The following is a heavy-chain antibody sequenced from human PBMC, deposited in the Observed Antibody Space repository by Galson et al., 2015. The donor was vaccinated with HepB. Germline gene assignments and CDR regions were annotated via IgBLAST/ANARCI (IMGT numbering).Heavy chain of an antibody. D-gene: IGHD2-15*01. V-gene: IGHV3-7*03. CDR3: ARRAYCSGGSCYAAVDYFDY. J-gene: IGHJ4*02. Sequence: SLRLSCAASGFTFSSYWMSWVRQAPGKGLEWVANIKQDGSEKYYVDSVKGRFTISRDNAKNSLYLQMNSLRAEDTAVYYCARRAYCSGGSCYAAVDYFDYWGQGTLVTVSS. CDR1: GFTFSSYW. CDR2: IKQDGSEK.